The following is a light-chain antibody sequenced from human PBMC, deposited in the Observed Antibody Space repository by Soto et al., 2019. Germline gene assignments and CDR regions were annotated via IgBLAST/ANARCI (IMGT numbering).Light chain of an antibody. CDR3: QQRSSWPLT. CDR2: DAS. Sequence: IVLTHAPDTLSLSPLERATLSFMASQSVRAYLAWYQQKPGQAPRLLIYDASNRATGIPARFSGSGSGTDFTLTISSLEPEDFAVYYCQQRSSWPLTFGGGTKVDIK. J-gene: IGKJ4*01. CDR1: QSVRAY. V-gene: IGKV3-11*01.